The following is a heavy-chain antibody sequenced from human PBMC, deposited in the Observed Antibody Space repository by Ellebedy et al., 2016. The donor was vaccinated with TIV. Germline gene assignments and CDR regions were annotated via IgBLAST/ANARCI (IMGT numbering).Heavy chain of an antibody. CDR1: GVAIRTGTYY. D-gene: IGHD1/OR15-1a*01. J-gene: IGHJ4*02. V-gene: IGHV4-39*02. CDR3: ARDYGNCNIDN. Sequence: MPGGSLRLSCSVSGVAIRTGTYYWIWVRQAPGKGRERIGSIFFTGTTSYSPSLKSRVAMSVDTSKNQFSLKLNSVTAADTAVYYCARDYGNCNIDNWGPGTLVTVSS. CDR2: IFFTGTT.